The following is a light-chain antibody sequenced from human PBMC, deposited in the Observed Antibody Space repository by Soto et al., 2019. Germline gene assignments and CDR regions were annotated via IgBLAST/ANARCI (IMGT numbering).Light chain of an antibody. Sequence: EIVLTQSPGTLSLSPGERATLFCRASQSIATSQLAWYQQRPGQPPRLLIYDASYRAAGIPDRFSGSGSGTDFTLTITSLEPEDFAVYYCQQRSNWPLTFGGGTKVDIK. CDR3: QQRSNWPLT. CDR1: QSIATSQ. J-gene: IGKJ4*01. V-gene: IGKV3-11*01. CDR2: DAS.